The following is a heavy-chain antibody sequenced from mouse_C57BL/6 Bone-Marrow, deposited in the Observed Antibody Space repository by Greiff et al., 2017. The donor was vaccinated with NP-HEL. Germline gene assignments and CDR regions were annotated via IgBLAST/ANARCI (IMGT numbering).Heavy chain of an antibody. J-gene: IGHJ4*01. Sequence: QVQLQQSGAELVRPGASVTLSCKASGYTFTDYEMHWVKQTPVHGLEWIGAIDPETGGTAYTQKFKGKAILTADKSSSTAYMELRSLTSEDSAVYYCTREGYYYGAHYAMDYWGQGTSVTVSS. CDR2: IDPETGGT. V-gene: IGHV1-15*01. D-gene: IGHD1-1*01. CDR3: TREGYYYGAHYAMDY. CDR1: GYTFTDYE.